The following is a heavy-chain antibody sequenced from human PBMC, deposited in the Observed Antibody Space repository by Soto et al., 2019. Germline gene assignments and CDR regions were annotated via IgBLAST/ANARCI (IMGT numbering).Heavy chain of an antibody. V-gene: IGHV3-30*18. CDR2: ISYDGSNK. D-gene: IGHD6-19*01. CDR1: GFPFSSYG. CDR3: AKDSIAVAGTIAEYFQH. J-gene: IGHJ1*01. Sequence: GGSLSLSCAASGFPFSSYGMHWVRQAPGKGLEWVAVISYDGSNKYYADSVKGRFTISRDNSKNTLYLQMNSLRAEDTAVYYCAKDSIAVAGTIAEYFQHWGQGTLVTVSS.